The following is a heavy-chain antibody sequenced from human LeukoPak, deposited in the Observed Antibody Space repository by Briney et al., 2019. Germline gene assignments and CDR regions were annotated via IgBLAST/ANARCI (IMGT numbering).Heavy chain of an antibody. CDR2: LYSGGST. CDR3: ARGGTTLIVPTS. J-gene: IGHJ5*02. D-gene: IGHD3-22*01. CDR1: GFTVSSNY. Sequence: PGGPLRLSCAASGFTVSSNYMSWVRQAPGKGLEWVSVLYSGGSTYYADSVKGRFTISRDNSKNTLYLQMNSLRAEDTAVYYCARGGTTLIVPTSWGQGTLVTVSS. V-gene: IGHV3-53*01.